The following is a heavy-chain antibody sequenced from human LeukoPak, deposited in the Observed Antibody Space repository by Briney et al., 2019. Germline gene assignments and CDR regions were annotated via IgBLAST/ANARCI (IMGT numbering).Heavy chain of an antibody. Sequence: ASVTVSCKASGYTSTSYAMHWVRQAPGQRLEWMGWINAGNGNTKYSQKFQGRVTITRDTSASTAYMELSSLRSEDTAVYYCATDSTVTRIFDYWGQGTLVTVSS. J-gene: IGHJ4*02. CDR2: INAGNGNT. D-gene: IGHD4-17*01. V-gene: IGHV1-3*01. CDR3: ATDSTVTRIFDY. CDR1: GYTSTSYA.